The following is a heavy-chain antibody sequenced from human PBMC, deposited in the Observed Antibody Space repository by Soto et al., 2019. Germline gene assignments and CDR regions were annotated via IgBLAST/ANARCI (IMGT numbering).Heavy chain of an antibody. Sequence: SETLSLTCAVYGGSFSSYYWSWIRQPPGKGLEWIGEINHSGSTNYNPSLKSRVTISVDTSNNQFSLKLSSVTAADTAVYYCAKDGPGITGTTGGSLDYWGQGTLVTVSS. CDR2: INHSGST. V-gene: IGHV4-34*01. J-gene: IGHJ4*02. CDR1: GGSFSSYY. CDR3: AKDGPGITGTTGGSLDY. D-gene: IGHD1-7*01.